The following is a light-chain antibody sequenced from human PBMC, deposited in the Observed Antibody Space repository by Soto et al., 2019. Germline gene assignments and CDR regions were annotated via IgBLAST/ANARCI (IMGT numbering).Light chain of an antibody. CDR1: QSLRNY. Sequence: ENVLTQSPATLSLSPGDTATVSCRATQSLRNYLAWYQQKLGQAPRLLIYDASKRATGIPARFSGSGSGTDFTLTISSLEPEDFAVYFCQQRSDWPPTFGQGTRLEIK. CDR3: QQRSDWPPT. J-gene: IGKJ5*01. CDR2: DAS. V-gene: IGKV3-11*01.